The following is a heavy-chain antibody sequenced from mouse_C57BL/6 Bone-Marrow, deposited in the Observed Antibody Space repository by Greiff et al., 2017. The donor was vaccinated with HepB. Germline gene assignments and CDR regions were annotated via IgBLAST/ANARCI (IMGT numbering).Heavy chain of an antibody. Sequence: QVQLQQSGPELVRPGVSVKISCKGSGYTFTDYAMHWVKQRHAKSLEWIGVISPYYGDASYNQKFKDKATMTVDKSSSTAYMELTRLTSEDSAVYSGACTVPLGYYGSSCDYWGQGTTLTVSS. CDR2: ISPYYGDA. CDR3: ACTVPLGYYGSSCDY. CDR1: GYTFTDYA. V-gene: IGHV1-67*01. D-gene: IGHD1-1*01. J-gene: IGHJ2*01.